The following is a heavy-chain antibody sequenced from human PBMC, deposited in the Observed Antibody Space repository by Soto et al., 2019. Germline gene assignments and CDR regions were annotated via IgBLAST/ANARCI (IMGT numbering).Heavy chain of an antibody. V-gene: IGHV3-49*03. J-gene: IGHJ4*02. D-gene: IGHD3-10*01. CDR1: GFPFSNFL. CDR3: IGSFPG. Sequence: PGGSLRLSCIASGFPFSNFLMSWFRRAPGKGLEWVGFIRSQPYGGTTQYAPSVSGRFIISRDDSKGILYLQMNSLTTEDAGVYYCIGSFPGWGQGTLVTVSS. CDR2: IRSQPYGGTT.